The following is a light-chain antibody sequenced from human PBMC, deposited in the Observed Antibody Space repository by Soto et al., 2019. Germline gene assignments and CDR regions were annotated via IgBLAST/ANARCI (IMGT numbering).Light chain of an antibody. CDR2: GNS. CDR3: QSYGSSIALV. J-gene: IGLJ1*01. CDR1: SSNIGAGYA. Sequence: QSVLTQPPSVSGAPGQRVTITCTGSSSNIGAGYAVHWYQQLPGTAPKLLICGNSNRPSGVPDRFSGSKSGTSASLAITGLHADDEDDYYWQSYGSSIALVFGTGTKVTVL. V-gene: IGLV1-40*01.